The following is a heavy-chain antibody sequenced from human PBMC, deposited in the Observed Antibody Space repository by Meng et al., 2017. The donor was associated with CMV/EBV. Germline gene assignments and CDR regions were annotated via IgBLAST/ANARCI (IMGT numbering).Heavy chain of an antibody. D-gene: IGHD5-24*01. J-gene: IGHJ6*02. Sequence: ISTIKYYWGWVRQPPGKGLEWIGAIYNRGSAHCSPSLKSRVTISVDTSKNQFSLKLSSVTAADTAVYYCARHLTDPQYNIPTGMDVWGQGTTVTVSS. CDR2: IYNRGSA. V-gene: IGHV4-39*01. CDR3: ARHLTDPQYNIPTGMDV. CDR1: ISTIKYY.